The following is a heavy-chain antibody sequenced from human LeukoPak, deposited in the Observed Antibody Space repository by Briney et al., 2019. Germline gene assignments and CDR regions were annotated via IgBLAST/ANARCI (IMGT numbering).Heavy chain of an antibody. V-gene: IGHV3-7*01. CDR2: IKQDGSEK. Sequence: GGSLRLSCAASGFTFSSYWMSWVRQAPGKGLEWVANIKQDGSEKYYVDSVKGRLTISRDNAKNSLYLQMNSLRAEDTAVYYCARRDSSGWYEENNWFDPWGQGTLVTVSS. CDR3: ARRDSSGWYEENNWFDP. CDR1: GFTFSSYW. D-gene: IGHD6-19*01. J-gene: IGHJ5*02.